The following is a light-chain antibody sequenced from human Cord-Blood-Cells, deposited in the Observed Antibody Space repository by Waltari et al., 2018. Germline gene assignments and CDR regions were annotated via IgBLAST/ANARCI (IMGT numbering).Light chain of an antibody. J-gene: IGLJ2*01. Sequence: QSVLTQPPSVSTAPGLKVTISCSGSSYNIGNNYVSWYQQLPGTAPKLLIYENNKRPSGIPDRFSGSKSGTSATLGITGLQTGDEADYYCGTWDSSLSAVVFGGGTKLTVL. CDR2: ENN. CDR3: GTWDSSLSAVV. CDR1: SYNIGNNY. V-gene: IGLV1-51*02.